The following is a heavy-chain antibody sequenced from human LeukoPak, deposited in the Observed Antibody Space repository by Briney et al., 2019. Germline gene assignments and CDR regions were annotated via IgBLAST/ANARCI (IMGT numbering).Heavy chain of an antibody. Sequence: GGSLRLSCVASGFTFSSFWMSWVRLAPGKGLEWVAKIIQDGSEKYYVDSVKGRFTISRDNAKNSLYLQMNSLRAEDTAVYYCARDSPGIMIFGVVTPNGGQGTLVTVSS. CDR2: IIQDGSEK. D-gene: IGHD3-3*01. V-gene: IGHV3-7*05. CDR1: GFTFSSFW. CDR3: ARDSPGIMIFGVVTPN. J-gene: IGHJ4*02.